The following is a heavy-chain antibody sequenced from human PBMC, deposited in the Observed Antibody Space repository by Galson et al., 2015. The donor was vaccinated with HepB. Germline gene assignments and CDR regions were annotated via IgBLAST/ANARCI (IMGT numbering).Heavy chain of an antibody. CDR1: GDSVSSNSAA. CDR3: ARGYAIDI. J-gene: IGHJ3*02. V-gene: IGHV6-1*01. CDR2: TYYRSKWFN. Sequence: CAISGDSVSSNSAAWNWIRQSPSRGLEWLGRTYYRSKWFNDYAVSVKSRITINADTSKNQFSLQLDSVTPEDTAAYYCARGYAIDIWGQGTMVTVSS.